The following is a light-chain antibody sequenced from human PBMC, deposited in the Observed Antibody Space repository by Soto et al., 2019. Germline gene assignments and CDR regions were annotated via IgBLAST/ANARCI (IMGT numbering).Light chain of an antibody. CDR2: DAS. J-gene: IGKJ5*01. V-gene: IGKV3-11*01. Sequence: EIVLTQSPATLSLSPGERATLSCRASQSVSSYLGWYQQKPGQAPRLLIYDASNRATGIPARFSGSGSGTDFTLTISSLEPEDFAVYYCQHRSSWPTFGQGTRLEIK. CDR3: QHRSSWPT. CDR1: QSVSSY.